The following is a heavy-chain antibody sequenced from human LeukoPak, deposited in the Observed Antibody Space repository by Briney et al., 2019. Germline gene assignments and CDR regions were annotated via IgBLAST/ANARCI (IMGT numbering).Heavy chain of an antibody. CDR1: GYSFTSYW. J-gene: IGHJ5*02. V-gene: IGHV5-51*01. CDR2: IYPGDSDT. D-gene: IGHD3-10*01. CDR3: ARQGYYYYNWFDP. Sequence: GESLKISCKGSGYSFTSYWIGWVRQMPGTGLEWMGLIYPGDSDTRYSPSFQGQVTISADKSISTAYLQWSSLKASDTAMYYCARQGYYYYNWFDPWGQGTLVTVSS.